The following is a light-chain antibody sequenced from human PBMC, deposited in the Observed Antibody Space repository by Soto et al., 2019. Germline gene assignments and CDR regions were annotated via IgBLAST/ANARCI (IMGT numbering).Light chain of an antibody. CDR1: QDISHY. CDR2: AAS. V-gene: IGKV1-27*01. J-gene: IGKJ2*01. Sequence: DIQMTQSPSSLSASVGDRVTITCRASQDISHYLAWYQLKPWKVPKLLIYAASGLQSGVPSRFIGSGSGTDFTLTISSLQPEDAATYYCQKYVNAPKTFGQGTKLEIK. CDR3: QKYVNAPKT.